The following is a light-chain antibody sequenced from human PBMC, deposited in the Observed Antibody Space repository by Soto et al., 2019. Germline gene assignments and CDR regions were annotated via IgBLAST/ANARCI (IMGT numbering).Light chain of an antibody. V-gene: IGKV1-12*01. CDR2: STS. J-gene: IGKJ1*01. CDR3: QQANNFPWT. Sequence: DIQMTQSPSSVSASVGDSVTITCRANKVINNLLAWYQQKPGKAPKLLIYSTSNVQSGAPSRFSGGRSGTDFTLTISSLQTEDFATYYCQQANNFPWTFGQGTRVDIK. CDR1: KVINNL.